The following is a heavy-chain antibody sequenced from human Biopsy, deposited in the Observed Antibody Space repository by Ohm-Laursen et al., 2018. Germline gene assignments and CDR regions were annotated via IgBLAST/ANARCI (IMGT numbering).Heavy chain of an antibody. V-gene: IGHV3-23*01. CDR2: ISGSGGST. J-gene: IGHJ4*02. CDR3: AKGGYCATTSCYMDVDY. CDR1: GFSFDNYA. Sequence: SLRLSCAASGFSFDNYAMNWVRQAPGKGLAWVSTISGSGGSTYYADSVKGRLTISRDASKNTLYLLMNSLRAEDTAMYYCAKGGYCATTSCYMDVDYWGQGTLVTVSS. D-gene: IGHD2-2*02.